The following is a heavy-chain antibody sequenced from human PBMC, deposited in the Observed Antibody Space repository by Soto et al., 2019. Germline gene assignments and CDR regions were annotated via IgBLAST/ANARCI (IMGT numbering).Heavy chain of an antibody. V-gene: IGHV1-69*06. CDR2: IIPIFVTA. Sequence: SVKVSCNASGGTFSSYAISWVLQAPGQGLEWMGGIIPIFVTANYAQKFQGRVTITADKSTSTAYMELSSLRSEDTAVYYCARPRGANYYYGMDVWGQGTTVTVSS. CDR1: GGTFSSYA. J-gene: IGHJ6*02. CDR3: ARPRGANYYYGMDV.